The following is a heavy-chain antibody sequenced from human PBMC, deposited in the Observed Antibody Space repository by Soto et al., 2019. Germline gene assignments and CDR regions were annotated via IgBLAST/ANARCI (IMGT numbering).Heavy chain of an antibody. CDR3: AREPSSLGGDSYYYYYYMDV. J-gene: IGHJ6*03. Sequence: SVKVSCKASGGTFSSYTISWVRQAPGQGLEWMGRIIPILGIANYAQKFQGRVTITADKSTSTAYMELSSLRSEDTAVYYCAREPSSLGGDSYYYYYYMDVWGKGTTVTVSS. D-gene: IGHD2-21*02. CDR2: IIPILGIA. CDR1: GGTFSSYT. V-gene: IGHV1-69*04.